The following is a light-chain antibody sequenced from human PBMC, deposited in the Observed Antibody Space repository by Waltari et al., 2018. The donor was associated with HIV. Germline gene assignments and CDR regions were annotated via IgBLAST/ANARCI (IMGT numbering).Light chain of an antibody. CDR1: ILAKKY. J-gene: IGLJ3*02. CDR2: KDN. V-gene: IGLV3-27*01. Sequence: YELTQPSSVSVSPGPTARISCSGDILAKKYSRWFQQKPGQAPLLVIYKDNERPSGIPERFAGSSSGTTVTLTISGAQVEDEADYYCYSAADNNGVFGGGTKLTVL. CDR3: YSAADNNGV.